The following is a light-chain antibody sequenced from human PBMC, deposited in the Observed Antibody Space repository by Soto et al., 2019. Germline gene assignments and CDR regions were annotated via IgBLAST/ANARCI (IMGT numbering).Light chain of an antibody. CDR3: SSYTAGGTI. CDR1: SGDVGGYYY. J-gene: IGLJ1*01. Sequence: QSVLTQPASVSGSPGQSITISCTGTSGDVGGYYYVSWYQQLPGKAPKLMISEVSNRPSGVSNRFSGSKSGNTDSLTISGLQAEDEADYYCSSYTAGGTIFGTGTKLTVL. CDR2: EVS. V-gene: IGLV2-14*01.